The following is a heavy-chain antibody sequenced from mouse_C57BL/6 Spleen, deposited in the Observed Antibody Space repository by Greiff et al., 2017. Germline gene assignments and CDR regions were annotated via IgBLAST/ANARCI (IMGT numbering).Heavy chain of an antibody. CDR3: ARRYYYGSSPYYFDY. Sequence: QVQLQQPGAELVKPGASVKLSCKASGYTFTSYWMQWVKQRPGPGLEWIGEIDPSDSYTNYNQKLKGKATLTVDTSSSTAYIQLSSLTSEDSAVYYCARRYYYGSSPYYFDYWGQGTTLTVSA. J-gene: IGHJ2*01. V-gene: IGHV1-50*01. CDR1: GYTFTSYW. CDR2: IDPSDSYT. D-gene: IGHD1-1*01.